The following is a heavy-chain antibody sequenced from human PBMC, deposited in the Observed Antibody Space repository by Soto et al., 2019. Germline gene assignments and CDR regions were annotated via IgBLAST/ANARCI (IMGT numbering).Heavy chain of an antibody. CDR2: IIGSGGST. V-gene: IGHV3-23*01. CDR3: AKNDWDRGWYYFDY. CDR1: GFMFDNYA. Sequence: GSLRLSCVASGFMFDNYAMSWVRQAPGKGLEWVSGIIGSGGSTSYADSVRGRFTISRDNSKNTLSLQLNSLRAEDTAIYYCAKNDWDRGWYYFDYWGQGTLVTVSS. J-gene: IGHJ4*02. D-gene: IGHD6-19*01.